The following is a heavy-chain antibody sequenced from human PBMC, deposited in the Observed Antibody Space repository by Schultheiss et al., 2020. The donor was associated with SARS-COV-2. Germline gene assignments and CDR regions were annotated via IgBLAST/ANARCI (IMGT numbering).Heavy chain of an antibody. CDR3: ARGIFGVVIPPFDY. D-gene: IGHD3-3*01. J-gene: IGHJ4*02. Sequence: GGSLRLSCAASGFTVSSNYMSWVRQAPGKGLEWVSVIYSGGSTYYADSVKGRFTISRDNSKNTLYLQMNSLRAEDTAVYYCARGIFGVVIPPFDYWGQGTLVTVSS. V-gene: IGHV3-66*01. CDR2: IYSGGST. CDR1: GFTVSSNY.